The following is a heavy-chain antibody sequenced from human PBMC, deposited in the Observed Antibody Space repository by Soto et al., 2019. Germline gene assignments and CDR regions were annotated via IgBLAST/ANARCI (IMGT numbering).Heavy chain of an antibody. V-gene: IGHV1-69*13. CDR3: ARDRGPSSGYYPYWFDP. J-gene: IGHJ5*02. CDR1: GGTFSSYA. Sequence: SVKVSCKAPGGTFSSYAITWVRQAPGQGLEWVGGIIPIFGTANYAQKFQGRVTITADESTSTAYMELSSLRSEDTAVYYCARDRGPSSGYYPYWFDPWGQGTLVTVSS. CDR2: IIPIFGTA. D-gene: IGHD3-22*01.